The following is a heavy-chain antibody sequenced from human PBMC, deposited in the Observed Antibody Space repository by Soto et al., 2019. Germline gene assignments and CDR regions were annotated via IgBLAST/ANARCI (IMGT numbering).Heavy chain of an antibody. D-gene: IGHD4-4*01. CDR2: IIPILGIA. J-gene: IGHJ6*03. CDR1: GGTFSSYT. Sequence: AASVKVSCKASGGTFSSYTISWVRQAPGQGLEWMGRIIPILGIANYAQKFQGRVTITADKSTSTAYMELSSLRSEDTDVYYYARDDNSNYEDYYYYSMAVWGKGPTFTVSS. V-gene: IGHV1-69*04. CDR3: ARDDNSNYEDYYYYSMAV.